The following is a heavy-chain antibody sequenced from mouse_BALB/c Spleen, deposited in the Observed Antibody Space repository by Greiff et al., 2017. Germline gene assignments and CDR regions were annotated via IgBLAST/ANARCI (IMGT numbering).Heavy chain of an antibody. J-gene: IGHJ1*01. Sequence: EVKLMESGGGLVQPGGSLKLSCAASGFDFSRYWMSWVRQAPGKGLEWIGEINPDSSTINYTPSLKDKFIISRDNAKNTLYLQMSKVRSEDTALYYCARPNYRYWYFDVWGAGTTVTVSS. CDR3: ARPNYRYWYFDV. CDR1: GFDFSRYW. CDR2: INPDSSTI. V-gene: IGHV4-1*02. D-gene: IGHD2-14*01.